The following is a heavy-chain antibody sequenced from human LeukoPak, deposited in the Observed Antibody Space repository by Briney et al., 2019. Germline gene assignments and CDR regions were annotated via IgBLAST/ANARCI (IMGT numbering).Heavy chain of an antibody. D-gene: IGHD3-10*01. CDR2: IYHSGST. V-gene: IGHV4-38-2*02. CDR3: ASYTMVRGVDY. CDR1: GYSISSGYY. Sequence: GPRLVKPSETLSLTCTVSGYSISSGYYWGWIRQPPGKGLEWIGSIYHSGSTYYNPSLKSRVTISVDTSKNQFSLKLSSVTAADTAVYYCASYTMVRGVDYWGQGTLVTVSS. J-gene: IGHJ4*02.